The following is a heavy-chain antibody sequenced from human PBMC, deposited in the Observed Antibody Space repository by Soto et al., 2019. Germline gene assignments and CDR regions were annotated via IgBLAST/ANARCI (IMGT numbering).Heavy chain of an antibody. CDR1: GFTFSSYA. J-gene: IGHJ6*02. V-gene: IGHV3-30-3*01. D-gene: IGHD6-13*01. CDR3: AREVRLYYSSSWYYYGMAV. Sequence: PGGSLRLSCAASGFTFSSYAMHWVRQAPGKGLEWVAVISYDGSNKYYADSVKGRFTISRDNSKNTLYLQMNSLRAEDTAVYYCAREVRLYYSSSWYYYGMAVWGQGTTVTVCS. CDR2: ISYDGSNK.